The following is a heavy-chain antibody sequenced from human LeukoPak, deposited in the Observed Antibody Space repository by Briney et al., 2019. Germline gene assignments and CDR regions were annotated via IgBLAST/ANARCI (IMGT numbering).Heavy chain of an antibody. V-gene: IGHV3-7*01. Sequence: PGGSLRLSCAASGFTFSSYWMSWVRQAPGKGLEWVANIKQDGSEKYYVDSVKGRFTISRDNAKNSLYLQMNSLRAEDTAVYYCARETSYYDSSGYYCYYFDYWGQGTLVTVSS. J-gene: IGHJ4*02. D-gene: IGHD3-22*01. CDR1: GFTFSSYW. CDR2: IKQDGSEK. CDR3: ARETSYYDSSGYYCYYFDY.